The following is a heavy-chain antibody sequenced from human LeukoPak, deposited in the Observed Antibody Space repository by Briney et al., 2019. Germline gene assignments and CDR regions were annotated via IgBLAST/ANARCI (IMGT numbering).Heavy chain of an antibody. J-gene: IGHJ6*02. D-gene: IGHD2-15*01. Sequence: GGSLRLSCAASGFAFSDSWMSWVRQAPGKGLEWVASIQQNGIEKYYVDSVKGRFTISRDNAKNTLYLQMNSLRAEDTAVYYCARGKLLRNYYYGMDVWGQGTTVTVSS. V-gene: IGHV3-7*01. CDR1: GFAFSDSW. CDR2: IQQNGIEK. CDR3: ARGKLLRNYYYGMDV.